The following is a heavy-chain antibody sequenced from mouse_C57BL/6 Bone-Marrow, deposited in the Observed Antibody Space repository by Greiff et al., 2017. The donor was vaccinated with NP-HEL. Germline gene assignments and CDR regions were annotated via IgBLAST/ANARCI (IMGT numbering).Heavy chain of an antibody. CDR1: GYTFTSYW. J-gene: IGHJ3*01. D-gene: IGHD2-1*01. Sequence: VQLQQPGAELVMPGASVKLSCKASGYTFTSYWMHWVKQRPGQGLEWIGEIDPSDSYTNYNQKFKGKSTLTVDKSSSTAYMQLSSLTSEDSAVYYCARGDLLWNWGFAHWGQGTLVTVSA. CDR2: IDPSDSYT. CDR3: ARGDLLWNWGFAH. V-gene: IGHV1-69*01.